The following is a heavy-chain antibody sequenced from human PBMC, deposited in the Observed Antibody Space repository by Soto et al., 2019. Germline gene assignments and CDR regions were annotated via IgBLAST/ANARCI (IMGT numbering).Heavy chain of an antibody. CDR3: AVVVVITGQDYYYYGMEV. D-gene: IGHD3-22*01. Sequence: ASVKVSCKASGYTFTSYDISWVRQAPGQGLEWMGWISAYNGNTNYAQKLQGRVTMTTDTSTSTAYMELRSLRSDDTAVYYCAVVVVITGQDYYYYGMEVWGQGTTVTVSS. J-gene: IGHJ6*02. CDR2: ISAYNGNT. CDR1: GYTFTSYD. V-gene: IGHV1-18*01.